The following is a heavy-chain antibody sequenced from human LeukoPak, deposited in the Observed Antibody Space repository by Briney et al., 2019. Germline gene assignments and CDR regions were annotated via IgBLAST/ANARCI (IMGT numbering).Heavy chain of an antibody. CDR3: ARTYDSSGYEAF. CDR1: GFTFSSYE. D-gene: IGHD3-22*01. CDR2: ISSSGSTI. V-gene: IGHV3-48*03. J-gene: IGHJ4*02. Sequence: PGGSLRLSCAASGFTFSSYEMNWVRQAPGKGLEWVSYISSSGSTIYYADSVKGRFTISRDNAKNSLYLQMNSLRAEDTAVYYCARTYDSSGYEAFWGQGTLVTVSS.